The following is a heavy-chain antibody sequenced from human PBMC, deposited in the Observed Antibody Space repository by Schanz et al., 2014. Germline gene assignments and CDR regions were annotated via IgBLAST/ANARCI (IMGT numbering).Heavy chain of an antibody. CDR3: ARHSGYYYYYGMDV. J-gene: IGHJ6*02. CDR2: IYYSGST. V-gene: IGHV4-39*01. Sequence: QLQLQESGPGLVKPSETLSLTCTVSGGSISSSSYYWGWIRQPPGKGLEWIGSIYYSGSTYYNPSQKCRVPFPEDPPKNRSPRKRSSVTAADTAVYYCARHSGYYYYYGMDVWGQGTTVTVSS. CDR1: GGSISSSSYY.